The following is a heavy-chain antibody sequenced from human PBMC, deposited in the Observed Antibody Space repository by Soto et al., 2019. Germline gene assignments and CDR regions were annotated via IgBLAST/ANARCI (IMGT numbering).Heavy chain of an antibody. CDR2: IYYSGTT. CDR1: GGSISSGDYY. Sequence: SETLSLTCTVSGGSISSGDYYWSWIRQPQGKGLEWIGYIYYSGTTYYNPSLESRITISVDTSQNQFSLKMRSVTAADTAVYYCARVGKGAVGSMTSYYFGLDVWGQGTMVTVSS. V-gene: IGHV4-31*02. J-gene: IGHJ6*02. CDR3: ARVGKGAVGSMTSYYFGLDV. D-gene: IGHD6-13*01.